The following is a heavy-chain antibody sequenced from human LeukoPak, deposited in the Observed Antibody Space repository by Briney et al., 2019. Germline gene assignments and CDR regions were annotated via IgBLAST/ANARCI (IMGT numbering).Heavy chain of an antibody. D-gene: IGHD1-1*01. CDR3: ARSSEYNFGP. CDR2: IYYSGGT. J-gene: IGHJ5*02. V-gene: IGHV4-59*01. CDR1: GGSISSYY. Sequence: SETLSLTCTVSGGSISSYYWSWIRQPPGKGLEWIGEIYYSGGTKYNPSLERRVTISLDTSKNQFSLRLTSMTTADTAVYYCARSSEYNFGPWGQGTLVTVSS.